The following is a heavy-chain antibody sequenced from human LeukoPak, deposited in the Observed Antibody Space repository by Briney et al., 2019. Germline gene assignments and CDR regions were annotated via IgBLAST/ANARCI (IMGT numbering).Heavy chain of an antibody. V-gene: IGHV1-2*02. D-gene: IGHD3-22*01. CDR2: TNPNSGVT. J-gene: IGHJ5*02. CDR3: ARGDYYDSSGYLDSRNNWFDP. CDR1: GYSFTGYY. Sequence: GASVKVSCKASGYSFTGYYMHWVRQAPGLGLEWMGWTNPNSGVTNYAQKFQGRVTMTRDTSISTVYMELTRLRSDDTAVYYCARGDYYDSSGYLDSRNNWFDPWGQGTLVAVSS.